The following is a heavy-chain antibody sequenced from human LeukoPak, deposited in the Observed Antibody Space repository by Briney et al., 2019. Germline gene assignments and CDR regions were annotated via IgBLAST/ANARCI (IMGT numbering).Heavy chain of an antibody. CDR1: GFTFSSSA. J-gene: IGHJ4*02. V-gene: IGHV1-58*01. CDR2: IDVGSGNT. CDR3: AADLGL. Sequence: SVKVLCKASGFTFSSSAVQWVRQARGQRLEWIGWIDVGSGNTNNAQKFQERVTITRDMSTSTVYMELSGLRSEDTAVYYCAADLGLWGQGTLVTVSS.